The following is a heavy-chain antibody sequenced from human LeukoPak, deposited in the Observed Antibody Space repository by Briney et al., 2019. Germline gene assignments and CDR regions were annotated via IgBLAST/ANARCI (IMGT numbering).Heavy chain of an antibody. Sequence: PGGSLRLSCAASGFTFSSYGMHWVRQAPGKGLEWVAVISYDGSNKYYADSVKGRFTISRDNSKNTLYLQMNSLRAEDTAVYYCAKSWILWNAFDIWGQGTMVTVSS. J-gene: IGHJ3*02. D-gene: IGHD2-2*03. CDR1: GFTFSSYG. CDR2: ISYDGSNK. CDR3: AKSWILWNAFDI. V-gene: IGHV3-30*18.